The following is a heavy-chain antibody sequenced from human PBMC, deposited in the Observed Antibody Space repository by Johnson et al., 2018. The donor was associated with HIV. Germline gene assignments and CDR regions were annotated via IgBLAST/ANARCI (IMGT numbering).Heavy chain of an antibody. CDR1: GFAFSTYD. CDR3: AARRRDGYPYDAFDI. CDR2: IGTRSDT. Sequence: VQLVESGGALVQPGGSTRLSCVASGFAFSTYDMHWVRQVPGKGLEWVGAIGTRSDTYSADSVKGRFTISRDNSKHTVYLQMNSLRAEDTAVYYCAARRRDGYPYDAFDIWGQGTMVTVSS. D-gene: IGHD5-18*01. V-gene: IGHV3-13*01. J-gene: IGHJ3*02.